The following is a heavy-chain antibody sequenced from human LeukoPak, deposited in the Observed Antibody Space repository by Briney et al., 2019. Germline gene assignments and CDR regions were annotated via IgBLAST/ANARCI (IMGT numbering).Heavy chain of an antibody. Sequence: RGSLRLSCAASGFTFSDYNMRWIRQAPGKGLEWVSSISRSGSTKYYADSVKGRFTISRDNAKNSLFLQMNSLRAEDTAVYYCARVLRYCSGGNCYSGGLGYMDVWGKGTTVTISS. J-gene: IGHJ6*03. V-gene: IGHV3-11*01. CDR2: ISRSGSTK. CDR1: GFTFSDYN. CDR3: ARVLRYCSGGNCYSGGLGYMDV. D-gene: IGHD2-15*01.